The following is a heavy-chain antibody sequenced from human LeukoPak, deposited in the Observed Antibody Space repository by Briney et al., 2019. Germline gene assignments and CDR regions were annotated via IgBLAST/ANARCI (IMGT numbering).Heavy chain of an antibody. D-gene: IGHD7-27*01. J-gene: IGHJ6*03. Sequence: PGGSLRLSCAASGFTFSSYSMNWVRQAPGKGLEWVSSISSSSSYIYYADSVKGRFTISRDNAKNSLYLQMNSLRAEDTAVYYCARTGALNLNYYYYYYMDVWGKGTTVTVSS. CDR3: ARTGALNLNYYYYYYMDV. CDR2: ISSSSSYI. V-gene: IGHV3-21*01. CDR1: GFTFSSYS.